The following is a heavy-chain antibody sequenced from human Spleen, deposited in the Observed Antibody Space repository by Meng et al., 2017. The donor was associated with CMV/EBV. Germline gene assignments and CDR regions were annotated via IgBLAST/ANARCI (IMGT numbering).Heavy chain of an antibody. D-gene: IGHD4-23*01. CDR3: AREGGGNGANWFDP. V-gene: IGHV1-2*02. J-gene: IGHJ5*02. CDR1: GYTFTGYY. CDR2: INPNSGGT. Sequence: ASVKVSCKTSGYTFTGYYMHWVRQAPGQGLEWMGWINPNSGGTNYAQKFQGRVTMTRDTSISTAHMELRSLRSDDTAVYYCAREGGGNGANWFDPWGQGTLVTVSS.